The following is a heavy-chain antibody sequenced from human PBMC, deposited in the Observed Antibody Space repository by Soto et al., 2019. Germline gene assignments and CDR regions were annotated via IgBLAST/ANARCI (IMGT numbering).Heavy chain of an antibody. J-gene: IGHJ4*02. CDR2: INHSGST. V-gene: IGHV4-34*01. Sequence: QVQLQQWGAGLLKPSETLSLTCAVYGGSFSGYYWSWIRQPPGKGLEWIGKINHSGSTNYNPSLRSRVTRSVDTSKNQFSLKLSSVTAADTAVYYCARSGMIRSFRCWGQGTLVTVSS. CDR3: ARSGMIRSFRC. D-gene: IGHD3-22*01. CDR1: GGSFSGYY.